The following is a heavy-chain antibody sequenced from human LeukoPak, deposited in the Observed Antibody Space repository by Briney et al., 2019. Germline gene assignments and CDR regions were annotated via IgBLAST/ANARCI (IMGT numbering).Heavy chain of an antibody. Sequence: GGSLRLSCAASGFTFSTYGMHWVRQAPGKGLEWVAVISYDGTNKYYADSVKGRFTISRDNSKNTLYLQMNSLRAEDTAVYYCARDSEYSSSWYFDLWGRGTLVTVSS. CDR2: ISYDGTNK. D-gene: IGHD6-6*01. V-gene: IGHV3-30*03. J-gene: IGHJ2*01. CDR3: ARDSEYSSSWYFDL. CDR1: GFTFSTYG.